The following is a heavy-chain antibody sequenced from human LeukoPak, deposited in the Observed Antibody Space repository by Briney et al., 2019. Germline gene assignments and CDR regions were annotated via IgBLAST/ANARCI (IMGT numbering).Heavy chain of an antibody. V-gene: IGHV3-48*01. CDR3: VRDQGGAVSY. CDR1: GLTFSSYG. J-gene: IGHJ4*02. Sequence: GGSLRLSCAASGLTFSSYGMTWVRQAPGKGLEWVSYISSSSSTIYYADSVKGRFTISRDNAKNSLYLQLNSLRAEDTAVYYCVRDQGGAVSYWGQGTLVTVSS. CDR2: ISSSSSTI. D-gene: IGHD3-16*01.